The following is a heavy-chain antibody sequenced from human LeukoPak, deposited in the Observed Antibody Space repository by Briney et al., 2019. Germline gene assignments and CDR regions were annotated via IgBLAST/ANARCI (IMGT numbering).Heavy chain of an antibody. D-gene: IGHD3-22*01. CDR1: GGSISSSSYY. Sequence: PSETLSLTCTVSGGSISSSSYYWGWIRQPPGKGLEWIGSIYYSGSTYYNPSLKSRVTISVDTSKNQFSLKLSSVTAADTAVYYCARHAAIGYYYDSSGQDAFDIWGQGTMVTVSS. CDR3: ARHAAIGYYYDSSGQDAFDI. J-gene: IGHJ3*02. V-gene: IGHV4-39*01. CDR2: IYYSGST.